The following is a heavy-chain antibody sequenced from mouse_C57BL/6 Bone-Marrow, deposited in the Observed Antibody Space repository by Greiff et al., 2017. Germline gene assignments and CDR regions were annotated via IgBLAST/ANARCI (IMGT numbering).Heavy chain of an antibody. J-gene: IGHJ3*01. CDR1: GYTFTSYT. CDR3: AGRDYYGSSPFAY. CDR2: INPSRGYT. V-gene: IGHV1-4*01. D-gene: IGHD1-1*01. Sequence: VQLQQSGAELARPGASVKMSCKASGYTFTSYTMHWVKQRPGQGLEWIGYINPSRGYTKYNQKFKDKATLTADKSSSTAYMQLRSLTSEDSAVYYCAGRDYYGSSPFAYWGQGTLVTVSA.